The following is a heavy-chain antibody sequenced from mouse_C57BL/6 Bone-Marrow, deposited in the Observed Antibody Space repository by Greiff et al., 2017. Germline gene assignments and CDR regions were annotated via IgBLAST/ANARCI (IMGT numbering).Heavy chain of an antibody. CDR1: GYTFTSYW. J-gene: IGHJ3*01. D-gene: IGHD2-5*01. Sequence: QVHVKQPGAELVMPGASVKLSCKASGYTFTSYWMHWVKQRPGPGLEWIGEIDPSDSYTNYNQKFKGKSTLTVDKSSSTAYMQLSSLTSEHSAVYYLARGTYYSNHRCDYWGQGT. CDR3: ARGTYYSNHRCDY. CDR2: IDPSDSYT. V-gene: IGHV1-69*01.